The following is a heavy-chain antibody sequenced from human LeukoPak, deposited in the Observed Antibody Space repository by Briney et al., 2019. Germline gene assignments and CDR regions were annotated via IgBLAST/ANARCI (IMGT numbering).Heavy chain of an antibody. CDR1: GFTFSNAW. CDR2: IKSKTDGGTT. J-gene: IGHJ4*02. Sequence: PGGSLRLSCAASGFTFSNAWMSWVRQAPGKGLEWVGRIKSKTDGGTTDYAAPVRGRFTISRDDSKNTLYLQMNSLKTEDTAVYYCTTSPYYDSSGYYGLFDYWGQGTLVTVSS. V-gene: IGHV3-15*01. CDR3: TTSPYYDSSGYYGLFDY. D-gene: IGHD3-22*01.